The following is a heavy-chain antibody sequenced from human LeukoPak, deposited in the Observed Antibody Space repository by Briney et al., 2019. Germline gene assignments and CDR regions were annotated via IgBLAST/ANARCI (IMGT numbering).Heavy chain of an antibody. CDR3: ARAVSDYYDSSGGWYFDL. J-gene: IGHJ2*01. D-gene: IGHD3-22*01. V-gene: IGHV4-59*12. CDR1: GGSISSYY. CDR2: IYYSGST. Sequence: PSETLSLTCTVSGGSISSYYWSWIRQPPGKGLEWIGYIYYSGSTNYNPSLKSRVTISVDTSKNQFSLKLSSVTAADTAVYYCARAVSDYYDSSGGWYFDLWGRGTLVTVPS.